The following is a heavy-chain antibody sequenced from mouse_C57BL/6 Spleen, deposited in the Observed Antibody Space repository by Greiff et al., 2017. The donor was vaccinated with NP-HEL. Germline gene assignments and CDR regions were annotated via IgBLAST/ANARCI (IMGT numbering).Heavy chain of an antibody. J-gene: IGHJ3*01. CDR2: IDPSDSET. D-gene: IGHD2-4*01. CDR1: GYTFTSYW. Sequence: QVQLQQPGAELVRPGSSVKLSCKASGYTFTSYWMHWVKQRPIQGLEWIGNIDPSDSETHYNQKFKDKATLTVDKSSSTAYMQLSSLTSEDSAVYYCAREDDYDRFAYWGQGTLVTVSA. CDR3: AREDDYDRFAY. V-gene: IGHV1-52*01.